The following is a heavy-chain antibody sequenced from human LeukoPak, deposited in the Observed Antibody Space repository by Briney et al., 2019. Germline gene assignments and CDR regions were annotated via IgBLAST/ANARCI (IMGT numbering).Heavy chain of an antibody. V-gene: IGHV4-61*02. Sequence: SETLSLTCTVSGGSISSGSYYWSWIRQPAGKGLEWIGRIYTSGSTNYNPSLKSRVTISVDTSKNQFSLKLSSVTAADTVLYYCARERDYTTSGNADYWGQGTLVTVSS. CDR1: GGSISSGSYY. J-gene: IGHJ4*02. D-gene: IGHD2-2*02. CDR3: ARERDYTTSGNADY. CDR2: IYTSGST.